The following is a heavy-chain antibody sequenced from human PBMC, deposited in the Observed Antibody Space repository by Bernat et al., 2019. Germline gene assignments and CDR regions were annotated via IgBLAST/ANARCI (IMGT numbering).Heavy chain of an antibody. D-gene: IGHD3-16*02. V-gene: IGHV3-23*04. CDR1: GFTFSTYA. CDR3: GTTGVGYDFVWGSYRIDY. CDR2: ISGSGRST. Sequence: EVQLVESGGGLVQPGGSLRLSCAASGFTFSTYAMSWVRQAPGKGLEWVSAISGSGRSTYYADSVKGRFTISRDSSKNRLYLQMNSLRAEDKAVYYCGTTGVGYDFVWGSYRIDYWGQGTLVTVSS. J-gene: IGHJ4*02.